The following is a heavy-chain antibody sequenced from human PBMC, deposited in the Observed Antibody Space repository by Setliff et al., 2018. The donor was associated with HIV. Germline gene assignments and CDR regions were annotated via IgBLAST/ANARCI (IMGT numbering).Heavy chain of an antibody. CDR3: ASTWSRVPYYLMDV. V-gene: IGHV1-46*01. J-gene: IGHJ6*02. CDR1: GYTFTSYD. Sequence: ASVKVSCKASGYTFTSYDINWVRQATGQGLEYMRIINPSDGATDYTQQFQGRLTMTSDTSTSTVYMELSSLTSDDTAVYYCASTWSRVPYYLMDVWGQGTTVTVSS. D-gene: IGHD2-8*02. CDR2: INPSDGAT.